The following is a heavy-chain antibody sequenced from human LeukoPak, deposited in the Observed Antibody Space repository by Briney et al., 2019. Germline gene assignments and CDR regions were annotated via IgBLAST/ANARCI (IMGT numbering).Heavy chain of an antibody. Sequence: SETLSLTCTVSGGSISSSAYYWGWIRRPPGMGLEWIGSIHSSGSTYYNPSLKSRVTISVDTSKNQFSLKLTSMTAADTAVYYCARDSMVRGVITTRWFDPWGQGTLVTVSS. CDR1: GGSISSSAYY. D-gene: IGHD3-10*01. J-gene: IGHJ5*02. V-gene: IGHV4-39*07. CDR3: ARDSMVRGVITTRWFDP. CDR2: IHSSGST.